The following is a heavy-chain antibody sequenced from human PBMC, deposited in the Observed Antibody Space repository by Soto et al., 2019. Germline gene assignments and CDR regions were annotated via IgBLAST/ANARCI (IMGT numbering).Heavy chain of an antibody. CDR1: GFTFSDYY. V-gene: IGHV3-11*06. CDR2: ISSSSSYT. Sequence: QVQLVESGGGLVKPGGSLRLSCAASGFTFSDYYMRWIRQAPGKGLEWVSYISSSSSYTNYADSVKGRFTISRDNAKNSLYLQMNSLRAEDTAVYYCARDGTIFGVVTHYGMDVWGQGTTVTVSS. CDR3: ARDGTIFGVVTHYGMDV. D-gene: IGHD3-3*01. J-gene: IGHJ6*02.